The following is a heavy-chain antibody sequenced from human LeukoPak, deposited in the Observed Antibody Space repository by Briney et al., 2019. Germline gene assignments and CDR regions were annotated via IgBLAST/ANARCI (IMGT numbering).Heavy chain of an antibody. CDR2: IYYSGST. J-gene: IGHJ6*03. D-gene: IGHD6-6*01. Sequence: PSETLSPTCTVSGGSISSYYWSWIRQPPGKGLEWIGYIYYSGSTNYNPSLKSRVTISVDTSKNQFSLKLSSVTAADTAVYHCARRIAARPPYYYYYYMDVWGKGTTVTVSS. V-gene: IGHV4-59*01. CDR3: ARRIAARPPYYYYYYMDV. CDR1: GGSISSYY.